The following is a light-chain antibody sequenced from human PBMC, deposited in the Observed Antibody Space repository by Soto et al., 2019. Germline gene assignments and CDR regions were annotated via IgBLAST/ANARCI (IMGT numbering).Light chain of an antibody. J-gene: IGKJ1*01. V-gene: IGKV4-1*01. CDR1: QSVLYSSNNKNN. CDR2: WAS. CDR3: QQYYSTPPWT. Sequence: DIMMTQSPDSLAVSLGERATINCKSSQSVLYSSNNKNNLAWYQQKPGQPPKLLIYWASTRESGVPDRFSGSGSGTDFTLTISSLQAEDVAVYYCQQYYSTPPWTFGQGTKVEIK.